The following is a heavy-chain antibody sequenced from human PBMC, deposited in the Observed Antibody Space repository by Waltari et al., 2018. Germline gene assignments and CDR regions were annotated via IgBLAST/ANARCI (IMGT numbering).Heavy chain of an antibody. Sequence: QVQLQQWGAGLLRPSETPSLPCGVYGGSFSGNYWTWIRPSPGKGLEWIGEINHSGNTKYNPSLKSRVTMSVDTSKNHFSLNLTSVTAADTAVYYCANRDLNKSYYYMDVWGKGSTVIVSS. J-gene: IGHJ6*03. CDR2: INHSGNT. V-gene: IGHV4-34*01. CDR1: GGSFSGNY. CDR3: ANRDLNKSYYYMDV.